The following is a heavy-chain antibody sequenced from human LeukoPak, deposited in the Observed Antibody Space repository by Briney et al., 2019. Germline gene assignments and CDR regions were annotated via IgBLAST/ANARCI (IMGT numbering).Heavy chain of an antibody. CDR2: ISYDGSNK. J-gene: IGHJ4*02. CDR3: ALGATSWDYFDY. CDR1: GFTFSSYG. V-gene: IGHV3-30*03. Sequence: PGGSLRLSCAASGFTFSSYGMHWVRQAPGKGLEWVAVISYDGSNKYYADSVKGRFTISRDNSKNTLYLQMNSLRAEDTAVYYCALGATSWDYFDYWGQGILVTVSS. D-gene: IGHD1-26*01.